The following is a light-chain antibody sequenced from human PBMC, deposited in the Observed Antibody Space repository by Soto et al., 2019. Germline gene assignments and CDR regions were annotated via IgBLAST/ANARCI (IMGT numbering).Light chain of an antibody. CDR1: SSDVGGYNY. CDR3: SSYTSSSTYV. Sequence: QSALTQPASVSGSPGQSITISCTGTSSDVGGYNYVSWYQQHPGKAPKLMIYDVSNRPSGLSNRFSGSKSGNTASLTISGLQAEDEADYYCSSYTSSSTYVFGTGTTLTVL. V-gene: IGLV2-14*01. J-gene: IGLJ1*01. CDR2: DVS.